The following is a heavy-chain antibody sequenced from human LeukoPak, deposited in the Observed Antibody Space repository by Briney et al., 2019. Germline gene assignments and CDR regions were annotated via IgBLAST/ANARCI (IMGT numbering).Heavy chain of an antibody. CDR2: INQDGSEK. V-gene: IGHV3-7*05. D-gene: IGHD3-10*01. J-gene: IGHJ4*02. Sequence: PGGSLRLSCAASGFTFSNYWMSWVRQAPGKGLEWVAHINQDGSEKYYVDSVKGRFTISRDNAKNSLYLQMNSLRAEDTAVYYCARVSHYGSGYYYTLAYWGQGTLVTVSS. CDR1: GFTFSNYW. CDR3: ARVSHYGSGYYYTLAY.